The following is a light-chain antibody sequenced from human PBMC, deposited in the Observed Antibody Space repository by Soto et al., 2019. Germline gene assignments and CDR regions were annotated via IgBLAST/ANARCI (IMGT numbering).Light chain of an antibody. CDR1: QSVGTR. J-gene: IGKJ5*01. CDR3: QHYQSGHPIT. Sequence: EILLTQYTDTLSLSPGERATLSCSAAQSVGTRLAWYQHKTGQAPRLLISGASSRATGIPDRFTGSGCETSFTLTISRLEPEDFALYYCQHYQSGHPITFGQGTRLEIK. CDR2: GAS. V-gene: IGKV3-20*01.